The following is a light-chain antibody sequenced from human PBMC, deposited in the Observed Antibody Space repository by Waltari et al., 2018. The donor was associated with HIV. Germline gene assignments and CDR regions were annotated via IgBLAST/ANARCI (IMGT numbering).Light chain of an antibody. V-gene: IGLV2-11*01. J-gene: IGLJ1*01. CDR1: SSDLGAYNY. Sequence: QSALPQPRSVSGSPGQSVTISCTGTSSDLGAYNYVSWYQQHPGKAPKLMIYDVNKRPSGVPDRFSGSKSGNTASLTISGLQAEDEADYYCCSYAGSYTYVFGTGTKVTVL. CDR2: DVN. CDR3: CSYAGSYTYV.